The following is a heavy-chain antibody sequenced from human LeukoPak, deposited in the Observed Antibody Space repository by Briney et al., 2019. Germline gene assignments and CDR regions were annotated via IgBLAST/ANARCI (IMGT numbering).Heavy chain of an antibody. Sequence: SEALSLTCTVSGGSVSSGSYYWSWIRQPPGKGLEWIGNIHYSGTTNYNPSLKSRVTISIDTSKNQFSLKLSSVTAADTAVYYCARRFDTSGWVDYWGQGTLVTVSS. CDR2: IHYSGTT. CDR3: ARRFDTSGWVDY. CDR1: GGSVSSGSYY. V-gene: IGHV4-61*01. D-gene: IGHD6-19*01. J-gene: IGHJ4*02.